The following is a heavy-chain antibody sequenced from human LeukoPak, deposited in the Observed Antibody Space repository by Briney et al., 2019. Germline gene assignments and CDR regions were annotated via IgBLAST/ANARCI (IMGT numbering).Heavy chain of an antibody. CDR2: INPSGGST. Sequence: ASVKVSCKAAGYTFTSYYMHWVRQAPGQGLEWMGIINPSGGSTSYAQKFQGRVTMTRDTSTSTVYMELSSLRSEDTAVYYCARDGHCSSTSCYRLYFDYWGQGTLVTVSS. CDR3: ARDGHCSSTSCYRLYFDY. J-gene: IGHJ4*02. V-gene: IGHV1-46*03. D-gene: IGHD2-2*02. CDR1: GYTFTSYY.